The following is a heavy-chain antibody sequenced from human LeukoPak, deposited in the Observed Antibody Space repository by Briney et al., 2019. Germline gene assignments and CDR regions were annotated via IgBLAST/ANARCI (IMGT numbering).Heavy chain of an antibody. CDR3: ARAVGATKGYYYMDV. J-gene: IGHJ6*03. CDR2: MNPNSGNT. D-gene: IGHD1-26*01. CDR1: GYTFTSYD. Sequence: ASVKVSCKASGYTFTSYDINWGRQATGQGLEWMGWMNPNSGNTGYAQKFQGRVTMTRNTSISTAYMELSSLRSEDTAVYYCARAVGATKGYYYMDVWGKGTTVTVSS. V-gene: IGHV1-8*01.